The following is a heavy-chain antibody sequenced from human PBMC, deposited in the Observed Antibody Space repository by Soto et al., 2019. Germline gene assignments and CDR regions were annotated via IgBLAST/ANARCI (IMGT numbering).Heavy chain of an antibody. CDR1: GFHFSSYS. CDR3: AIVATSALSYYYYGMDV. V-gene: IGHV3-30*03. D-gene: IGHD5-12*01. CDR2: ISYDGSNK. J-gene: IGHJ6*02. Sequence: GGSLSLSCAASGFHFSSYSMNWVRQAPGKGLEWVAVISYDGSNKYYADSVRGRFTISRDNSKNTLYLQMNSLRAEDTAVYYCAIVATSALSYYYYGMDVWGQGTTVTVSS.